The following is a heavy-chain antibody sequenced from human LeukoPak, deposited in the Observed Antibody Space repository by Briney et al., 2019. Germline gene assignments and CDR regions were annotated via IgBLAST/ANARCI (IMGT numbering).Heavy chain of an antibody. D-gene: IGHD3-10*01. CDR1: GFTFSSYA. J-gene: IGHJ4*02. Sequence: GGSLRLSCAASGFTFSSYAMNWVRQAPGKGLEWVSTISGSGGSTYYADSVKGRFTISRDNSKNTLYLQMKSLRAEDTAVYYCAKDYGSGTYYRAPSFDYWGQGTLVTVSS. CDR2: ISGSGGST. CDR3: AKDYGSGTYYRAPSFDY. V-gene: IGHV3-23*01.